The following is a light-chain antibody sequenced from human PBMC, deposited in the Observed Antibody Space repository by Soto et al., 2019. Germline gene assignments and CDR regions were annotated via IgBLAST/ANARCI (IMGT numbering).Light chain of an antibody. CDR2: GAS. Sequence: EIVMTQPPATLSVSPGERATLSCRASQSVNSNLAWYQQKPGQAPRILIYGASTMATAIPARFSGSGSGTEFTLSISSLQSEDFAVYYCQQYNDWPRTFGGGTKVEIK. CDR1: QSVNSN. CDR3: QQYNDWPRT. V-gene: IGKV3-15*01. J-gene: IGKJ4*01.